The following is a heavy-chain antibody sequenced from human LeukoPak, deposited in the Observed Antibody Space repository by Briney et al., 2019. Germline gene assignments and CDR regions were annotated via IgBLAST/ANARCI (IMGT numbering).Heavy chain of an antibody. J-gene: IGHJ6*02. D-gene: IGHD3-3*01. V-gene: IGHV1-8*01. CDR3: ARGLTCYDFWSGYYGYYYYGMDV. CDR1: GYTFTSYD. Sequence: ASVKVSCKASGYTFTSYDINWVRQATGQGLEWMGWMNPNSGNTGYAQKFQGRVTMTRNTSISTAYMELSSLRSEDTAVYYCARGLTCYDFWSGYYGYYYYGMDVWGQGTTVTVSS. CDR2: MNPNSGNT.